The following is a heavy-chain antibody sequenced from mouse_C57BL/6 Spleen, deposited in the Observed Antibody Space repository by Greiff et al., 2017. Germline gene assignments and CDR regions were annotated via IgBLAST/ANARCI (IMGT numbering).Heavy chain of an antibody. V-gene: IGHV5-4*01. Sequence: VQLQQSGGGLVKPGGSLKLSCAASGFTFSSYAMSWVRQTPEKRLEWVATISDGGSYTYYPDNVKGRFTISRDNAKNNLYLQMSHLKSEDTAMYYCAREVTTVVAFDYWGQGTTLTVSS. CDR3: AREVTTVVAFDY. J-gene: IGHJ2*01. CDR2: ISDGGSYT. CDR1: GFTFSSYA. D-gene: IGHD1-1*01.